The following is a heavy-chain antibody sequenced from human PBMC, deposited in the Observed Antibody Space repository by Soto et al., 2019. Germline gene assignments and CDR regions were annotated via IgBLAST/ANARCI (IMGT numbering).Heavy chain of an antibody. V-gene: IGHV1-2*04. CDR3: AREPKRGTSYRFDF. CDR2: INPKNGGT. Sequence: ASVKVSSKASGYTFTDYYIHWVRQAPGQGLEWMGWINPKNGGTSYVQKFQGWVTLTRDTSVSTVYMEVTRLRSDDTALYYCAREPKRGTSYRFDFWGHGTLVIVSS. D-gene: IGHD3-16*02. J-gene: IGHJ5*01. CDR1: GYTFTDYY.